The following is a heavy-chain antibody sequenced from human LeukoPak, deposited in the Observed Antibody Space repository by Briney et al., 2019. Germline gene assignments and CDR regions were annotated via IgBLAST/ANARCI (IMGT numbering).Heavy chain of an antibody. D-gene: IGHD3-22*01. V-gene: IGHV4-34*01. J-gene: IGHJ3*02. CDR3: ARRGYYESSGYASPVDAFDI. Sequence: PSETLSLTCAASGGSFSGYYWRWIRQPPGKGLEWIGEIKDRGSTIYNPSLKSRVTISVDTSKNQISLKLSSVTAADTAVYYCARRGYYESSGYASPVDAFDIWGQGTMVTVSS. CDR1: GGSFSGYY. CDR2: IKDRGST.